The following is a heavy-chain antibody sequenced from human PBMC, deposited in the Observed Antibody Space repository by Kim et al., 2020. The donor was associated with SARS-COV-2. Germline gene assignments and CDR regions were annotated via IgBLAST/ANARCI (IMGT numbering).Heavy chain of an antibody. CDR1: GFTFSTYG. J-gene: IGHJ4*02. D-gene: IGHD6-6*01. V-gene: IGHV3-33*01. Sequence: GGSLRRSCAASGFTFSTYGMHWVRQPPGRGLEWVAMIWNDGSNKFYTDSVKGRFTISRDNFRNTLYLQMNSLRAEDTAVYYCATEYSASSAFDFWGQGSLVTVSS. CDR2: IWNDGSNK. CDR3: ATEYSASSAFDF.